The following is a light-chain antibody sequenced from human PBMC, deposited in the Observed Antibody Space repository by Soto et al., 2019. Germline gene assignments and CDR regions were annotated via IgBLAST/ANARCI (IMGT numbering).Light chain of an antibody. V-gene: IGKV3-15*01. CDR2: DAS. Sequence: IALTQSPGTLSLSPWERATLSCRASQSVSSSYLAWYQQKPGQAPRLLIHDASTRATGIPARFSGSGSGTEFTLTISSLQSEDFAVYYCQQYNNWPPWTFGQGTKVDIK. CDR1: QSVSSSY. J-gene: IGKJ1*01. CDR3: QQYNNWPPWT.